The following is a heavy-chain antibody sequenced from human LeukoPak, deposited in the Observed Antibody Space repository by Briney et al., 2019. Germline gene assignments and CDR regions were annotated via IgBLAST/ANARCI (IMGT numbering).Heavy chain of an antibody. CDR3: ERDPSEYGWQRGWYRDF. J-gene: IGHJ4*02. Sequence: GGSLRLSCAASGFIFSGYWMHWVRQAPGKGLVWLSRIKNDGSITSYADSVRGRFTNSRDNSKSTLALHMSNLRVEDTAVYYCERDPSEYGWQRGWYRDFWGQGSQVTVSS. CDR2: IKNDGSIT. D-gene: IGHD6-19*01. V-gene: IGHV3-74*01. CDR1: GFIFSGYW.